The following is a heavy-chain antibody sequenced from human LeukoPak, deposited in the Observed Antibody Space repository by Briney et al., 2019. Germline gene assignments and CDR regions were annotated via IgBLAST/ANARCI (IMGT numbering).Heavy chain of an antibody. V-gene: IGHV3-30-3*01. CDR2: ISYDGSNK. CDR3: AREWDILVVVAGLDY. CDR1: GFTFSSYA. D-gene: IGHD2-15*01. J-gene: IGHJ4*02. Sequence: GGSLRLSCAASGFTFSSYAMHWVRKAPGKGLEWVAVISYDGSNKYYADSVKGRFTISRDNSKNTLYLQMNNLRAEDTAVYYCAREWDILVVVAGLDYWGQGTLVTVSS.